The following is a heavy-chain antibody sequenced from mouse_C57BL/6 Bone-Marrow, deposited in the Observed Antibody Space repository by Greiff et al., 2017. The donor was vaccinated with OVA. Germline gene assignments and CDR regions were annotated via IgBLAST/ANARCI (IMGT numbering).Heavy chain of an antibody. CDR1: GFSLTSYG. V-gene: IGHV2-9*01. Sequence: VQGVESGPGLVAPSQSLSITCTVSGFSLTSYGVDWVRQPPGKGLEWLGVIWGGGSTNYNSALMSRLSISKDNSKSQVFLKMNSLQTDDTAMYYCALHYYGSSSFAYWGQGTLVTVSA. CDR3: ALHYYGSSSFAY. D-gene: IGHD1-1*01. J-gene: IGHJ3*01. CDR2: IWGGGST.